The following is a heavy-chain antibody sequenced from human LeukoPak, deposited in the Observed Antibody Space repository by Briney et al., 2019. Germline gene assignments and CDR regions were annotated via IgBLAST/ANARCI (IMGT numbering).Heavy chain of an antibody. D-gene: IGHD3-10*01. Sequence: PSETLSLTCTVSGGSISSYYWSWIRRPPGKGLEWIGYIYYSGSTNYNPSLKSRVTISVDTSKNQFSLKLSSVTAADTAVYYCASYQEHYYGSGTFDYWGQGTLVTVSS. J-gene: IGHJ4*02. V-gene: IGHV4-59*01. CDR3: ASYQEHYYGSGTFDY. CDR2: IYYSGST. CDR1: GGSISSYY.